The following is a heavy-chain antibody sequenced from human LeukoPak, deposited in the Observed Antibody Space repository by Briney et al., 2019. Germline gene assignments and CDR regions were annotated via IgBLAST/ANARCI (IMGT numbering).Heavy chain of an antibody. V-gene: IGHV3-48*01. CDR1: GFTFSSYS. J-gene: IGHJ4*02. Sequence: GGSLRHSCEVSGFTFSSYSMTWVRQVPGKGLEWIAYLTSSSNTFYYSDSVKGRFIISRDNARNSLFLQMNSLTVEDTAVYYCARSLSGYAPLCVFWGQAAPLTVSS. D-gene: IGHD3-22*01. CDR3: ARSLSGYAPLCVF. CDR2: LTSSSNTF.